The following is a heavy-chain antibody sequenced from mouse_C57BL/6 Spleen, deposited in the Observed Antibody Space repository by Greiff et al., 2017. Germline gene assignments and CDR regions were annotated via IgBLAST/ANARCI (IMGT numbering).Heavy chain of an antibody. Sequence: VKLQESGAELARPGASVTMSCKASGYTFTSYTMHWVKQRPGQGLEWIGYINPSSGYTTYNQKFKDKATLTADKSSSTAYMQLSSLTSEDSAVYYCAYGSRPYWYFDVWGTGTTVTVSS. CDR1: GYTFTSYT. CDR3: AYGSRPYWYFDV. J-gene: IGHJ1*03. D-gene: IGHD1-1*01. V-gene: IGHV1-4*01. CDR2: INPSSGYT.